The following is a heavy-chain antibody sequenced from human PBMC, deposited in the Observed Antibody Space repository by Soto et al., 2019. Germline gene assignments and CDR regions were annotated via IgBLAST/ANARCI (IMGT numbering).Heavy chain of an antibody. V-gene: IGHV3-7*05. CDR1: GFTFSSYW. Sequence: PGGSLRLSCAASGFTFSSYWMSWVRQAPGKGLEWVANIKQDGSEKYYVDSVKGRFTISRDNAKNSLYLQMNSLRAEDTAVYYCARVLDYYDSSGSFWFDPWGQGTLVTVSS. D-gene: IGHD3-22*01. CDR3: ARVLDYYDSSGSFWFDP. CDR2: IKQDGSEK. J-gene: IGHJ5*02.